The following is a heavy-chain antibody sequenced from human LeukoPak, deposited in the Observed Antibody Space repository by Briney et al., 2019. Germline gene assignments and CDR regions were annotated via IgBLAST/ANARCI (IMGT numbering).Heavy chain of an antibody. D-gene: IGHD1-7*01. J-gene: IGHJ4*02. CDR1: GFTFSNYW. CDR3: GREIPGGTTSLDC. Sequence: GGSLRLSCAASGFTFSNYWMSWVREAPGKGLEWVANIKEDGSDKNYVDSVRGRFTISRDNAKNALYLQMNSLRAEDTAVYYCGREIPGGTTSLDCWGQGTVVSVSS. CDR2: IKEDGSDK. V-gene: IGHV3-7*04.